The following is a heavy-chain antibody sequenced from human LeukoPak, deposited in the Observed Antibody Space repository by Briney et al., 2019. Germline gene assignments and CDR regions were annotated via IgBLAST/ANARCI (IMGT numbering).Heavy chain of an antibody. CDR3: ARGRIQLWLKRSYFDY. CDR1: GYTFTSYD. CDR2: MNPNSGNT. Sequence: ASVKVSCKASGYTFTSYDISWVRQATGQGLEWMGWMNPNSGNTGYAQKFQGRVTITRNTSISTAYMELSSLRSEDTAVYYCARGRIQLWLKRSYFDYWGQGTLVTVSS. D-gene: IGHD5-18*01. J-gene: IGHJ4*02. V-gene: IGHV1-8*03.